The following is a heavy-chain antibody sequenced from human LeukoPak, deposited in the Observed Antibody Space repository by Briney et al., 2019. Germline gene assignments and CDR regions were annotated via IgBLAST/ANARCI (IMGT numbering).Heavy chain of an antibody. V-gene: IGHV1-18*01. D-gene: IGHD3-22*01. Sequence: ASVKVSCKASGYTFTSYGISWVRQAPGQGLEWMGWISAYNGNTNYAQKLQGRVTMTTDTSTSTAYMELRSPRSDDTAVYYCARQAVPSYYDSSGYDYWGQGTLVTVSS. CDR3: ARQAVPSYYDSSGYDY. CDR1: GYTFTSYG. J-gene: IGHJ4*02. CDR2: ISAYNGNT.